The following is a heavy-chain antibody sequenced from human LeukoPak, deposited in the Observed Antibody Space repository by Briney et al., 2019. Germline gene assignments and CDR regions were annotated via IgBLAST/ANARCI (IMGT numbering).Heavy chain of an antibody. D-gene: IGHD3-22*01. J-gene: IGHJ4*02. Sequence: SETLSLTCAVYGGSFSGYCWSWIRRPPGKGLEWIGEINHSGSTNYNPSLKSRVTISVDTSKNQFSLKLSSVTAADTAVYYCARRDSSGYYYAVFDYWGQGTLVTVSS. CDR2: INHSGST. CDR3: ARRDSSGYYYAVFDY. CDR1: GGSFSGYC. V-gene: IGHV4-34*01.